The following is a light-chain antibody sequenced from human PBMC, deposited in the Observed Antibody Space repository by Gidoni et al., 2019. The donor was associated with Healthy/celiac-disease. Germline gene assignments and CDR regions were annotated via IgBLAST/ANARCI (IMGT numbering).Light chain of an antibody. CDR3: QQYNNWPYT. J-gene: IGKJ2*01. Sequence: ELVMTQPLGTLSVSLGDRATLSCRASQSVSSNLAWYQQKFGQAPRLLIYGASTRATDIPGRFSGSGSGTEFTLTISSLQSEDFAMYYCQQYNNWPYTFGQGTKLEIK. CDR2: GAS. CDR1: QSVSSN. V-gene: IGKV3-15*01.